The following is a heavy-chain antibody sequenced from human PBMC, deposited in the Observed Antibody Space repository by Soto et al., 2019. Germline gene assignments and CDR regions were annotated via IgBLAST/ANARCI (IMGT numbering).Heavy chain of an antibody. CDR2: ISGSGATT. Sequence: GGSLRLSCAASGFTFSSYAMSWVRQAPGRGLEWVSTISGSGATTYYADSVKGRFTISRDSSKNTLFLQMNSLRAEDTAVYYCAKALTTVTPTGFDFWGQGTLVTVSS. V-gene: IGHV3-23*01. CDR3: AKALTTVTPTGFDF. J-gene: IGHJ4*02. CDR1: GFTFSSYA. D-gene: IGHD4-17*01.